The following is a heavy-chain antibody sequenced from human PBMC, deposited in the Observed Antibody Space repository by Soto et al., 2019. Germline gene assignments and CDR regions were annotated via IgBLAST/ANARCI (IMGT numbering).Heavy chain of an antibody. CDR3: ARAMNDYGDWYYFDY. CDR2: ISSGSTYI. CDR1: GFTFSSYS. V-gene: IGHV3-21*01. J-gene: IGHJ4*02. Sequence: GGSLRLSCAASGFTFSSYSMNWVRQAPGKGLEWVSSISSGSTYIYYADSVKGRFTISRDNAKNSLYLQMNSLRAEDTAVYYCARAMNDYGDWYYFDYWGQGTLVTVSS. D-gene: IGHD4-17*01.